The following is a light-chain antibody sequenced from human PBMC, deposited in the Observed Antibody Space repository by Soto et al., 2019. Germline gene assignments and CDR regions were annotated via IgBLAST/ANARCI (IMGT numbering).Light chain of an antibody. Sequence: EIVMTQSPSTLSVSPGERATLSCRASQSVSGNLAWYQQKPGQAPRLLIYGASTRATGIPARFSGSGSGTEFTLTISSLQSEEFAVYYCQKYNNWPRTLGQGTKVEIK. CDR1: QSVSGN. CDR2: GAS. CDR3: QKYNNWPRT. V-gene: IGKV3-15*01. J-gene: IGKJ1*01.